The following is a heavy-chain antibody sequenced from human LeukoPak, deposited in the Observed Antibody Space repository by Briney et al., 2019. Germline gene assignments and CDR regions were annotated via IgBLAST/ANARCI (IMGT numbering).Heavy chain of an antibody. Sequence: SETLSLTCTVSGGSISSYYWSWIRQPAGKGLEWIGRIYTSGSTNYNPSLKSRVTMSVDTSKNQFSLKLSSVTAADTAVYYCASSPRVYGDYYYFDYWGQGTLVTVSP. V-gene: IGHV4-4*07. CDR3: ASSPRVYGDYYYFDY. D-gene: IGHD4-17*01. J-gene: IGHJ4*02. CDR1: GGSISSYY. CDR2: IYTSGST.